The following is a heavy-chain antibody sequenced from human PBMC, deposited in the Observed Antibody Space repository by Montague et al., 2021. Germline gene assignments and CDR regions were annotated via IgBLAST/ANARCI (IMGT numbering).Heavy chain of an antibody. Sequence: SETLSLTCNVSGGSVSPVNYYWTWIRQPPGQELEWIGYIYYTGSSKYYLSLESPVTISISTSKNQFTLKLSSGTAADTAVYYCARGQWLVPYYLDSWGQGTLVTVS. D-gene: IGHD6-19*01. V-gene: IGHV4-61*01. CDR1: GGSVSPVNYY. CDR2: IYYTGSS. J-gene: IGHJ4*02. CDR3: ARGQWLVPYYLDS.